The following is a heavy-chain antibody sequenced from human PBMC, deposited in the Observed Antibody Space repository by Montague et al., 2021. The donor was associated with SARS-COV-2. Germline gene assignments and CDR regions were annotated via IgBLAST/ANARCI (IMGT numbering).Heavy chain of an antibody. J-gene: IGHJ6*02. CDR1: GGSLSGYY. CDR2: ISHSGST. CDR3: ARVPYRLLFVPRYYGMDV. D-gene: IGHD2-2*01. Sequence: SETLSLTCAVYGGSLSGYYWSWIRQPPGEGLEWIAEISHSGSTSYNPSLKSRVTISVDTSKNQYSLKRSSATAADTAVYYRARVPYRLLFVPRYYGMDVWGQGTTVTVSS. V-gene: IGHV4-34*01.